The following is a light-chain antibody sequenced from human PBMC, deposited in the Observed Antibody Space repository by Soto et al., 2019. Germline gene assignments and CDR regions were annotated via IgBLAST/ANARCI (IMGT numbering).Light chain of an antibody. CDR1: QGISSY. Sequence: DIQLTQSPSFLSASVGDRVTITCRASQGISSYLAWYQRKPGKAPKLLIYAASTLQSGVPSRFSGSGSGTEFTLTISSLQPEDFATYYCQQLNSYLPITFGQGTRLEI. V-gene: IGKV1-9*01. CDR2: AAS. CDR3: QQLNSYLPIT. J-gene: IGKJ5*01.